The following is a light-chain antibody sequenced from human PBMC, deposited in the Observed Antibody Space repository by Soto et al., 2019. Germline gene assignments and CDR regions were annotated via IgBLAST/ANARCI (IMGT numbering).Light chain of an antibody. CDR1: RSDVGSYNL. CDR3: CSYAGSRV. CDR2: EGS. Sequence: QSALTQPASVSRSPGQSITISCTGTRSDVGSYNLVSWYQQHPGKAPKLMIYEGSKRPSGVSNRFSGSKSGNTASLTISGLQAEDEADYYRCSYAGSRVFGGGTKVTVL. V-gene: IGLV2-23*01. J-gene: IGLJ3*02.